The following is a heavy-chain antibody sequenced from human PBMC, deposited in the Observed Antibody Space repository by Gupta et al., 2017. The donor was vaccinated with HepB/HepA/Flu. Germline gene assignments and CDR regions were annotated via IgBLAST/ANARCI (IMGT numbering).Heavy chain of an antibody. Sequence: QVQLVQSGAEVKKPGSSVKVSCKASGGTFSSYAISWVRQAPGQGLEWMGRIIPILGIANYAQKFQGRVTITADKSTSTAYMELSSLRSEDTAVYYCARLGYSYGSSNSAYYYYGMDVWGQGTTVTVSS. D-gene: IGHD5-18*01. CDR3: ARLGYSYGSSNSAYYYYGMDV. CDR2: IIPILGIA. V-gene: IGHV1-69*04. CDR1: GGTFSSYA. J-gene: IGHJ6*02.